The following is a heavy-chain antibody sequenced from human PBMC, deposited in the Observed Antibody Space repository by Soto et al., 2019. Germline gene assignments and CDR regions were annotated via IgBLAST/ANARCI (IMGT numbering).Heavy chain of an antibody. CDR1: GFTFDDYA. CDR2: ISWNSGSI. D-gene: IGHD3-10*01. Sequence: GGSLRLSCAASGFTFDDYAMHWVRQAPGKGLEWVSGISWNSGSIGYADSVKGRFTISRDNAKNSLYLQMNSLRAEDTALYYCAKDRGSGYYYFDYWGQGTLVTVSS. V-gene: IGHV3-9*01. CDR3: AKDRGSGYYYFDY. J-gene: IGHJ4*02.